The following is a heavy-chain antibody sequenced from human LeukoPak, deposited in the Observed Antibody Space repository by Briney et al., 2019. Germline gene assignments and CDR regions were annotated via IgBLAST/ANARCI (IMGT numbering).Heavy chain of an antibody. J-gene: IGHJ4*02. V-gene: IGHV3-11*06. Sequence: GGSLRLSCAASGFTFSDYCMSWIRQAPGKGLEWISYISSSGSYTIYADSVKGRFTISRDNAKNSLYLQMNSLRAEDTAVYYCASPHSSGWYYFDYWGQGTLVTVSS. CDR3: ASPHSSGWYYFDY. D-gene: IGHD6-19*01. CDR2: ISSSGSYT. CDR1: GFTFSDYC.